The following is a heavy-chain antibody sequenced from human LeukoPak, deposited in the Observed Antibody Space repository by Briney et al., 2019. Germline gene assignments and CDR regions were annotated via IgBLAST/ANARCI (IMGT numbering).Heavy chain of an antibody. Sequence: SETLSLTCAVYGGSFSGYYWSWIRQPPGKGLEWIGEINHSGSTNYNPSLKSRVTISVDTSKNQFSLKLSSVTAADTAVYYCARGGNTFYYYYYMDVWGKGTTVTVSS. CDR2: INHSGST. V-gene: IGHV4-34*01. CDR1: GGSFSGYY. D-gene: IGHD2-2*02. J-gene: IGHJ6*03. CDR3: ARGGNTFYYYYYMDV.